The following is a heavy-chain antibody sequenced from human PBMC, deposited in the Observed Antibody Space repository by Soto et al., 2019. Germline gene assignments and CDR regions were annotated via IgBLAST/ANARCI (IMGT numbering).Heavy chain of an antibody. Sequence: QVQLQQWGAGLLRPSETLSLTCAVYGGSFSDYYWSWIRQSPGKGLEWIGEINHSGSTNYNPSLKSRVNISIDTSKNQFSLRLTAVTAADTAVYYCARRVRGVNDAFDLWGQGTMVTVSS. CDR3: ARRVRGVNDAFDL. J-gene: IGHJ3*01. CDR1: GGSFSDYY. V-gene: IGHV4-34*01. D-gene: IGHD3-10*01. CDR2: INHSGST.